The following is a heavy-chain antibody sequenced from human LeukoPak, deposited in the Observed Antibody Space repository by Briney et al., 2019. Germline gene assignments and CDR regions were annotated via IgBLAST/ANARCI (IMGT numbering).Heavy chain of an antibody. Sequence: GGSLRLSCAASGFTFNIYAMSWVRQAPGKGLEWVSSITSSGDATFHADSVKVRSTISRDNSKSTLYLQMSRLRVEDTAVYYCAKDRPNYHESNGHYYRLNGDSWGQGTLVTVSS. J-gene: IGHJ5*01. CDR2: ITSSGDAT. CDR3: AKDRPNYHESNGHYYRLNGDS. D-gene: IGHD3-22*01. CDR1: GFTFNIYA. V-gene: IGHV3-23*01.